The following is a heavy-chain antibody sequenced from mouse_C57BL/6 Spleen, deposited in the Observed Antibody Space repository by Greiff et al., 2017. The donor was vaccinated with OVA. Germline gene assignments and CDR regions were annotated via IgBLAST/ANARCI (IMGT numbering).Heavy chain of an antibody. CDR2: ISDGGSYT. J-gene: IGHJ3*01. Sequence: EVMLVESGGGLVKPGGSLKLSCAASGFTFSSYAMSWVRQTPEKRLEWVATISDGGSYTYYPDNVKGRFTISRDNAKNNLYLQMSHLKSEDTAMYYCAREGDSNYVSGFAYWGQGTLVTVSA. D-gene: IGHD2-5*01. CDR1: GFTFSSYA. CDR3: AREGDSNYVSGFAY. V-gene: IGHV5-4*01.